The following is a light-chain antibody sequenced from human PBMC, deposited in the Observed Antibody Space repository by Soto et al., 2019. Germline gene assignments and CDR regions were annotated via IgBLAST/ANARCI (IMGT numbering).Light chain of an antibody. V-gene: IGKV1-27*01. CDR2: AAS. CDR3: QQYNHAPT. CDR1: QGISNC. Sequence: DIQMTQSPSSLSASVGDRVTITCRARQGISNCLAWYQEKPGKGPDLLIYAASTLHFGVPSRFSGSGSGPDFTLTISSLQPEDVATYYCQQYNHAPTFGGGTKVEIQ. J-gene: IGKJ4*01.